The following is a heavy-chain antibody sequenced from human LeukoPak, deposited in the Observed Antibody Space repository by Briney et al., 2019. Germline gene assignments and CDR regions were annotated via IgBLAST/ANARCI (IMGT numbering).Heavy chain of an antibody. J-gene: IGHJ4*02. CDR1: GFTFSSYS. Sequence: PGESLRLSCAASGFTFSSYSMNWVRQAPGKGLEWVSSISSSSSYIYYADSVKGRFTISRDNAKNSLYLQMDSLRAEDTAVYYCASGVRYSGSYIDYWGQGTLVTVSS. V-gene: IGHV3-21*01. CDR2: ISSSSSYI. CDR3: ASGVRYSGSYIDY. D-gene: IGHD1-26*01.